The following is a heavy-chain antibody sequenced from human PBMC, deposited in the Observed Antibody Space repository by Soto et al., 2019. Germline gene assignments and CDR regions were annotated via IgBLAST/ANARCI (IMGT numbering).Heavy chain of an antibody. CDR1: GGSFNGYY. CDR2: INHSGST. V-gene: IGHV4-34*01. D-gene: IGHD6-19*01. CDR3: ARGGHSSGWYWWFDP. J-gene: IGHJ5*02. Sequence: PSETLSLTCAVYGGSFNGYYWSWIRQPPGKGLEWIGEINHSGSTNYNPSLKSRVTISVDASKNQFSLKLSSVTAADTAVYYCARGGHSSGWYWWFDPWGQGTLVTVSS.